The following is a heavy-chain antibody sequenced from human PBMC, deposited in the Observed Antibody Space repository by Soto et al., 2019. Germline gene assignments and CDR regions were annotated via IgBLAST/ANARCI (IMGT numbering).Heavy chain of an antibody. CDR2: INKDGGTT. CDR1: GFTFSDYF. V-gene: IGHV3-23*01. J-gene: IGHJ6*02. D-gene: IGHD1-20*01. Sequence: EVQLLESGGGLVQPGESLRLSCAASGFTFSDYFMNWVRQAPGKGLEWVSGINKDGGTTQNADFVRGRFTISRDNSRNTLYLQMNSVRAEDTALYYCAKDLHWYGMGVWRQGTTVTVS. CDR3: AKDLHWYGMGV.